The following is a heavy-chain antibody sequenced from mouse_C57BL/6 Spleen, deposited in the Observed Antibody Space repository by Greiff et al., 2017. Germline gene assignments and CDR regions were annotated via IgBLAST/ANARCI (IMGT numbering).Heavy chain of an antibody. CDR3: ARKRGYYAMDY. J-gene: IGHJ4*01. Sequence: QVQLQQPGAELVRPGSSVKLSCKASGYTFTSYWMHWVKQRPIQGLEWIGNIDPSDSATHYNQKFKDKATLTVDKSSSTAYMQLSSLTSEDSAVYYCARKRGYYAMDYWGQGTSVTVSS. V-gene: IGHV1-52*01. CDR1: GYTFTSYW. CDR2: IDPSDSAT.